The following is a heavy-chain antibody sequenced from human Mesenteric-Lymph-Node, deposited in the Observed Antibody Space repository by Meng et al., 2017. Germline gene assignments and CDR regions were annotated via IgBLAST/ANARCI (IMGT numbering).Heavy chain of an antibody. Sequence: GGSLRLSCAASEFMFSKFSMSWVRQAPGKGLEWVSYISSSGSTIYYADSVKGRFTISRDNAKNSLYLQMNSLRAEDTAVYYCAREDCSGGSCYVGWYFDLWGRGTLVTVSS. CDR2: ISSSGSTI. CDR1: EFMFSKFS. V-gene: IGHV3-48*03. J-gene: IGHJ2*01. D-gene: IGHD2-15*01. CDR3: AREDCSGGSCYVGWYFDL.